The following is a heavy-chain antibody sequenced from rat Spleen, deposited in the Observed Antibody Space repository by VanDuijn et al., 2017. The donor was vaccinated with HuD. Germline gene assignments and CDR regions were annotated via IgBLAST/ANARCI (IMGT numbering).Heavy chain of an antibody. Sequence: EVQLVESGGGLVQPGRSLKLSCAASGFTFSNYGMAWIRQAPGKGLEWVASITNTGDNTYYPDSVKGRFTISRENAKNTLYLQMNSLRSEDTATYYCTRFYYDVSYYPDWWGQGVMVTVSS. CDR1: GFTFSNYG. J-gene: IGHJ2*01. CDR3: TRFYYDVSYYPDW. D-gene: IGHD1-12*02. CDR2: ITNTGDNT. V-gene: IGHV5-31*01.